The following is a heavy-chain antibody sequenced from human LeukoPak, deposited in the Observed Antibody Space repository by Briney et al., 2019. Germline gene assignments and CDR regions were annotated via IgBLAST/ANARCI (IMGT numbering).Heavy chain of an antibody. V-gene: IGHV1-18*01. CDR3: PKVDPPMAVGAPGDAFDL. D-gene: IGHD1-26*01. J-gene: IGHJ3*01. CDR2: ISPYDDST. CDR1: GYSFSTFG. Sequence: SVNVSCTASGYSFSTFGITWVRQAPGQRLEWMGWISPYDDSTAYGQKFEGKATMNRDTSTNTAHIGLALLTPGDPALFSLPKVDPPMAVGAPGDAFDLWGQGTMVIVSS.